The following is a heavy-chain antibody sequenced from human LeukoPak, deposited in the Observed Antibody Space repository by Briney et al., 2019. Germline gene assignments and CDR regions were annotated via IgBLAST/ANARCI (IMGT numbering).Heavy chain of an antibody. CDR3: VKGITMIAKLPLDY. Sequence: GSLRLSRSASGFPFSSYAMHWVRQAPGKGLEYVSGISSNGGRTDYADSVRGRFTISRDNSKNTLYLQMSSLRAEDTAVYYCVKGITMIAKLPLDYWGQGTLVTVSS. V-gene: IGHV3-64D*09. CDR2: ISSNGGRT. CDR1: GFPFSSYA. J-gene: IGHJ4*02. D-gene: IGHD3-22*01.